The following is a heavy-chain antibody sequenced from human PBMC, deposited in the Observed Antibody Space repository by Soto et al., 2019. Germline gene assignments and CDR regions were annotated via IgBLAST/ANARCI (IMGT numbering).Heavy chain of an antibody. CDR3: AKEGAAAGIFYFDY. D-gene: IGHD6-13*01. J-gene: IGHJ4*02. V-gene: IGHV3-30*18. CDR1: GFTFSSYG. CDR2: ISYDGSNK. Sequence: GSLRLSCAASGFTFSSYGMHWVRQAPGKGLEWVAVISYDGSNKYYADSVKGRFTISRDNSKNTLYLQMNSLRAEDTAVYYCAKEGAAAGIFYFDYWGQGTLVTVSS.